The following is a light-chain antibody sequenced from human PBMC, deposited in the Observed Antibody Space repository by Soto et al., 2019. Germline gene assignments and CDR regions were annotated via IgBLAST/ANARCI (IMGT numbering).Light chain of an antibody. V-gene: IGKV1-5*01. CDR3: QQYESYSRS. Sequence: DIQMTQSPSTLSASVGDRVTITCRASQNINRWLAWYQQKPGSAPKLLIYDASSLQSGVPSRFSGSGSGTEFTLTISSLQSDDFATYFCQQYESYSRSFGQGTKVEIK. J-gene: IGKJ1*01. CDR1: QNINRW. CDR2: DAS.